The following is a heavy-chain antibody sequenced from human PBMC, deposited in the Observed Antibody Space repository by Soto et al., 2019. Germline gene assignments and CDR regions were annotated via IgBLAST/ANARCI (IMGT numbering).Heavy chain of an antibody. V-gene: IGHV3-21*01. CDR3: AREYGSGWAMNFDY. J-gene: IGHJ4*02. CDR1: GFTFSSYS. CDR2: ISSSSSYI. Sequence: PGGSLRLSCAASGFTFSSYSMNWVRQAPGKGLEWVSSISSSSSYIYYADSVKGRFTISRDNAKNSLYLQMNSLRAEDTAVYYCAREYGSGWAMNFDYWGQGTLVTVS. D-gene: IGHD6-19*01.